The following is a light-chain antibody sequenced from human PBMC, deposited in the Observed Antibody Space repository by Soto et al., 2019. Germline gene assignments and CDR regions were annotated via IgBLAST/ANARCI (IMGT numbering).Light chain of an antibody. V-gene: IGKV1-5*01. CDR3: QQYNKWPPIT. CDR1: QTISSW. CDR2: AAS. Sequence: TQSPSTLSASVGDRVTISCRASQTISSWLAWYQQKPGKAPKLLIYAASTLESGVSSRFSGSGSGTEFTLTISSLQSEDFAVYYCQQYNKWPPITFGQGTRLEIK. J-gene: IGKJ5*01.